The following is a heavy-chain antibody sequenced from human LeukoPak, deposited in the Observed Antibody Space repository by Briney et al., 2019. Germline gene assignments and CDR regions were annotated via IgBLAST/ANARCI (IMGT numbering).Heavy chain of an antibody. CDR3: AGARTGTTPHYYYVYYMDV. V-gene: IGHV4-30-4*08. CDR2: IYYSGST. J-gene: IGHJ6*03. Sequence: SETLSLTCTVSGGSISSGDYYWSWIRQPPGKGLEWIGYIYYSGSTYYNPSLESRVTISVDTSKNQLSLKLSSVTAADTAVYYCAGARTGTTPHYYYVYYMDVWGKGTTVTVSS. D-gene: IGHD1-7*01. CDR1: GGSISSGDYY.